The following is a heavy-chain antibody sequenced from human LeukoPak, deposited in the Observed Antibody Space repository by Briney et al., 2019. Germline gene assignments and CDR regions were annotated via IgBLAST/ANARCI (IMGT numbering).Heavy chain of an antibody. V-gene: IGHV3-21*01. Sequence: PGGSLRLSCAASGFTFSSYSMNWVRQAPGKGLEWVSSISSSSSYIYYADSVKGRFTISRDNAKNSLYLQMNSLRAEDTAAYYCARDRRISSSWYSIFDYWGQGTLVTVSS. CDR1: GFTFSSYS. CDR3: ARDRRISSSWYSIFDY. J-gene: IGHJ4*02. D-gene: IGHD6-13*01. CDR2: ISSSSSYI.